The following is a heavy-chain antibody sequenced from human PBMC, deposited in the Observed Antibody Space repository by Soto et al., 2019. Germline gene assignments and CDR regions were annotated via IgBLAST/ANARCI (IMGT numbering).Heavy chain of an antibody. J-gene: IGHJ4*02. V-gene: IGHV3-23*01. CDR1: GFTFSSYA. D-gene: IGHD2-15*01. Sequence: HPGVSLRLSCAASGFTFSSYAMTRVRQAPGKGLEWVSAISGSGSSSYYAGSVKGRFTISRVNSKNTLYLQMNSLGAEDTAVYYCAKGESKYCSGGSCYNFDYWGQGIQVTVSS. CDR2: ISGSGSSS. CDR3: AKGESKYCSGGSCYNFDY.